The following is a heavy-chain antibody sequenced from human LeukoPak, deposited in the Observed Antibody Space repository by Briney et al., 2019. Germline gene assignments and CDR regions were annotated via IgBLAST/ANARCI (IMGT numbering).Heavy chain of an antibody. Sequence: SETLSLNCAVYGGSFSGYYWSWIRQPPGKGLEWIGEINHSGSTNYNPSLKSRVTISVDTSKNQFSLKLSSVTAADTAVYYCARGWSLYYMDVWGKGTTVTVSS. CDR1: GGSFSGYY. D-gene: IGHD2-8*02. CDR3: ARGWSLYYMDV. J-gene: IGHJ6*03. CDR2: INHSGST. V-gene: IGHV4-34*01.